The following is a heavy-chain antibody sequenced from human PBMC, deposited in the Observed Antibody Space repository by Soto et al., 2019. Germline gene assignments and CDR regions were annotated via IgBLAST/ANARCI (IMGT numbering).Heavy chain of an antibody. Sequence: SETLSLTCTASGGSISSYYWSWIRQPPGKGLEWIGYIYYSGSTNYNPSLKSRVTISVDTSKNQFSLKLSSVTAADTAVYYCAKTYYDFWSGPKDYYMDVWGKGTTVTVS. CDR1: GGSISSYY. D-gene: IGHD3-3*01. CDR3: AKTYYDFWSGPKDYYMDV. CDR2: IYYSGST. J-gene: IGHJ6*03. V-gene: IGHV4-59*01.